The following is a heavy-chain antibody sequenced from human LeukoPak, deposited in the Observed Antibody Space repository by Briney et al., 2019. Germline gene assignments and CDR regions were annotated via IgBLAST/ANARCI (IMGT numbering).Heavy chain of an antibody. CDR1: GFTFSSYA. D-gene: IGHD4-17*01. Sequence: GGSLRLSCAASGFTFSSYALSWVRQAPGKGLEWVSGISGSGGRTYYTDSVKGRFTISRDYSKNTLYLQMNSLRAEDTAVYYCAKDPTVTPQFYFDFWGQGTLVTVSS. CDR3: AKDPTVTPQFYFDF. V-gene: IGHV3-23*01. CDR2: ISGSGGRT. J-gene: IGHJ4*02.